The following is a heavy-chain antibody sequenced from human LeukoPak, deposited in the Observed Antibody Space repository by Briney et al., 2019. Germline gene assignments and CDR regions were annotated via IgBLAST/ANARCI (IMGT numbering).Heavy chain of an antibody. D-gene: IGHD6-13*01. J-gene: IGHJ1*01. V-gene: IGHV4-34*01. CDR1: GRYFSGYY. CDR2: INHSGST. Sequence: SETLSLTCAVYGRYFSGYYWSWIRQPPGKGLEWIGEINHSGSTNYNPSLKSRVTISVDTSKNQFSLKLSSVTAADTAVYYCARGLSYSSSWCGSSYFQHWGQGTLVTVSS. CDR3: ARGLSYSSSWCGSSYFQH.